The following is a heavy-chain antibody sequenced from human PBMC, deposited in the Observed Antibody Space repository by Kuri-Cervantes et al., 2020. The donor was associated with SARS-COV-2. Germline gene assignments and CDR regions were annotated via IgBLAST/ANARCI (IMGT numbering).Heavy chain of an antibody. CDR2: ISYDESNK. Sequence: GGSLRLSCAPSGFTFSSYAMHWVRQAPGKGLEWVAVISYDESNKYYADSVKGRFTISRDNSKNTLYLQMNSLSAEDTDVYYCAREDAFYDAFDIWGQGTMVTVSS. J-gene: IGHJ3*02. CDR3: AREDAFYDAFDI. V-gene: IGHV3-30-3*01. CDR1: GFTFSSYA. D-gene: IGHD3-3*02.